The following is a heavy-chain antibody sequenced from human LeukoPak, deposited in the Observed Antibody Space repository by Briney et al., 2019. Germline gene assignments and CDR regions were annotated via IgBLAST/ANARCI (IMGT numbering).Heavy chain of an antibody. V-gene: IGHV4-59*01. Sequence: SETLSLTCSVYVGSIRDNYWSWIRQPPGKGLEWIGYIYNSGTTSYNPSLKGQVTISVDTSKNQFSLKLYSVTAADTAVYYCARGNKYAGVFDYWGQGTLVTVSS. CDR1: VGSIRDNY. D-gene: IGHD1/OR15-1a*01. CDR3: ARGNKYAGVFDY. J-gene: IGHJ4*02. CDR2: IYNSGTT.